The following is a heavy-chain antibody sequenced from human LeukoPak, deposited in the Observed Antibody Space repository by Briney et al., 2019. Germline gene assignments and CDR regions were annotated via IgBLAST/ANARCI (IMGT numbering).Heavy chain of an antibody. CDR2: IYWNDDK. CDR3: AHRRDGYCRSNSCYMGAFDI. Sequence: SGPTLVNTTQTLTLTCTFSGFSLTTSGMGVGWIRQPPGKALEWLAVIYWNDDKRYSPSLKSRLTITKDTSKNQVVLTMTNMDPVDTATYYCAHRRDGYCRSNSCYMGAFDIWGQGAMVTVSS. V-gene: IGHV2-5*01. CDR1: GFSLTTSGMG. D-gene: IGHD2-2*03. J-gene: IGHJ3*02.